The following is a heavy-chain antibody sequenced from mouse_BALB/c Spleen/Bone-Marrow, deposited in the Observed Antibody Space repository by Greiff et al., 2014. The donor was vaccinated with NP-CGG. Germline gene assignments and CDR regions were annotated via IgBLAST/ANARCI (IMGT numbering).Heavy chain of an antibody. D-gene: IGHD1-1*01. CDR2: IYPFSGSS. Sequence: LQQSGSELVRPGTSVKLSCKASGYTFTSYWMHWVKQRPGQGLEWIGNIYPFSGSSNYDEKFKSKATPTVDTSSSTAYMQLSSLTSEDSAVYYCTRSPITTVVAETMDCWGQGTSVTVSS. V-gene: IGHV1S22*01. J-gene: IGHJ4*01. CDR3: TRSPITTVVAETMDC. CDR1: GYTFTSYW.